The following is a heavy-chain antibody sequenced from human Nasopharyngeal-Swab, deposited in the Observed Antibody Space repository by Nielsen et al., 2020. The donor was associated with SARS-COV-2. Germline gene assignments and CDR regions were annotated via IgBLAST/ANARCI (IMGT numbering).Heavy chain of an antibody. CDR1: GFTFSSYW. CDR2: ISYDGSNK. Sequence: GGSLRLSCAASGFTFSSYWMHWVRQAPGKGLEWVAVISYDGSNKYYAASVKGRFTISSHNSKNTLYLQMNSLRAEDTAVYYCARGPPEAYCGGDCYSYFDYWGQGTLVTVSS. CDR3: ARGPPEAYCGGDCYSYFDY. V-gene: IGHV3-30-3*01. D-gene: IGHD2-21*02. J-gene: IGHJ4*02.